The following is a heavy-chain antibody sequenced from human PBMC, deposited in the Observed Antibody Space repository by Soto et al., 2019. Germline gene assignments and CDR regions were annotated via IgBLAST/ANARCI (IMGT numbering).Heavy chain of an antibody. CDR2: TYYRSKFYN. CDR3: ARAEDSTMAAFDY. CDR1: GDSVSSNSAA. Sequence: PSQTLSLTCAISGDSVSSNSAAWNWIRQSPSRGLEWLGRTYYRSKFYNDYAVSVKSRITINPDTSKIQFSLHLNSVTPEDMAVYYCARAEDSTMAAFDYWGQGTLVTVSS. V-gene: IGHV6-1*01. J-gene: IGHJ4*02. D-gene: IGHD5-18*01.